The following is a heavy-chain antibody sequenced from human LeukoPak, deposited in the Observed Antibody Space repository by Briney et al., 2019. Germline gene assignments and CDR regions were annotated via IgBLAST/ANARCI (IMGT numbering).Heavy chain of an antibody. D-gene: IGHD7-27*01. CDR2: INGDGSIT. CDR1: GFTLSSDW. J-gene: IGHJ4*02. V-gene: IGHV3-74*01. Sequence: GGSLRDSCVASGFTLSSDWMHWVRQGPGKGPVWVSRINGDGSITNYADSVKGRFTTSRGDAKNTLYLQMDSLRGEDTGVYYCASGMWGPKDYWRQGTLVTVSS. CDR3: ASGMWGPKDY.